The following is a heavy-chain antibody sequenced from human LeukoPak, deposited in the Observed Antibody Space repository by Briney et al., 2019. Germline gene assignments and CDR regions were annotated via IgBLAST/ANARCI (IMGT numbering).Heavy chain of an antibody. CDR1: GGTFSSYA. Sequence: GASVKVSCKASGGTFSSYAISWVRQAPGQGREWMGGIIPIFGTANYAQKFQGRVTITADESTGTAYTELSSLRSEDTAVYYCARDPRQLPHVHYYYYMDVWGKGTTVTVSS. J-gene: IGHJ6*03. CDR3: ARDPRQLPHVHYYYYMDV. CDR2: IIPIFGTA. V-gene: IGHV1-69*01. D-gene: IGHD2-2*01.